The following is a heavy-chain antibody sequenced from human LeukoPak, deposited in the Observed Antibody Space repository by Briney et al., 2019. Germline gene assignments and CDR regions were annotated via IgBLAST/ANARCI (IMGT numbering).Heavy chain of an antibody. CDR3: ARGDKQLVFNRNKGGFDP. J-gene: IGHJ5*02. D-gene: IGHD6-13*01. V-gene: IGHV3-30*04. CDR1: GFTFSSYA. Sequence: PGGSLRLSCAASGFTFSSYAMHWVRQAPGKGLEWVIIISYDGSNKYYADSVKGRFTISRDNSKNTLYLQMNSLRTEDTAVYYCARGDKQLVFNRNKGGFDPWGQGTLVTVSS. CDR2: ISYDGSNK.